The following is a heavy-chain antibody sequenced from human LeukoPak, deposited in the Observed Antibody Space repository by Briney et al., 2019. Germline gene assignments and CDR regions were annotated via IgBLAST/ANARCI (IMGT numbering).Heavy chain of an antibody. J-gene: IGHJ4*02. D-gene: IGHD6-19*01. CDR3: ARALYNNGWYYFDY. CDR1: GFTFSSNW. Sequence: GGSLRLSCAASGFTFSSNWMHWVRQAPGKGLEWVAFLSYDGSNKFYADSVKGRFTISRDNSETTLYLQMNSLRAEDTAVYYCARALYNNGWYYFDYWGQGTLVTVSS. CDR2: LSYDGSNK. V-gene: IGHV3-33*08.